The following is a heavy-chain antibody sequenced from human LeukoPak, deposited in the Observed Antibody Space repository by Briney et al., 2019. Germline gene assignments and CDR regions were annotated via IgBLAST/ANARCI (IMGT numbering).Heavy chain of an antibody. D-gene: IGHD2-2*01. CDR3: ARRSSSSSPYYYYGMDV. CDR1: GYTFTSFG. V-gene: IGHV1-18*01. CDR2: ISGYNGNT. Sequence: ASVKVSCKASGYTFTSFGISWVRQAPGQGFEWMGWISGYNGNTNYAQKLQGRVAMTTDTSTTTAYMELRSLRSDDTAVYYCARRSSSSSPYYYYGMDVWGRGTTVIVSS. J-gene: IGHJ6*02.